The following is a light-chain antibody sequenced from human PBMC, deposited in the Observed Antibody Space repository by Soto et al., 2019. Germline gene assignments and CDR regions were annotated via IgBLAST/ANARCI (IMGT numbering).Light chain of an antibody. CDR2: GAS. Sequence: EIVIAQSPATLSVSPGEGATLSCRASQSVSSNLAWYQQKPDQAPRLLIYGASTRATGIPARFSGSGSGTEFTLTISSXQSEDFAVYYCQQYNNWPLTFGGGTKVDIK. V-gene: IGKV3D-15*01. J-gene: IGKJ4*01. CDR3: QQYNNWPLT. CDR1: QSVSSN.